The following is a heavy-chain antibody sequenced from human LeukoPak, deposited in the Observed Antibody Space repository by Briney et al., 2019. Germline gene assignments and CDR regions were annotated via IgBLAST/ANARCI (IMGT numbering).Heavy chain of an antibody. V-gene: IGHV1-18*01. CDR3: ARPYDFWSGYEALHDAFDI. D-gene: IGHD3-3*01. Sequence: GASVKVSCKASGYTFTSYGITWVRQPPGQGLEWVGWILPYNGNTKYAQKLQGRVTMTTDTSTSTAYMELRSLRSDDTAVYYCARPYDFWSGYEALHDAFDIWGQGTMVTVSS. J-gene: IGHJ3*02. CDR1: GYTFTSYG. CDR2: ILPYNGNT.